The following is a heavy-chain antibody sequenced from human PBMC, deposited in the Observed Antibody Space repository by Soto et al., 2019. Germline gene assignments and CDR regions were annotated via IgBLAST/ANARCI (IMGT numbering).Heavy chain of an antibody. CDR3: ARVVVATTRAYYYYGMDV. D-gene: IGHD5-12*01. CDR1: GGSISSGGYY. Sequence: SETLSLTCTVSGGSISSGGYYWSWIRQHPGKGLEWIGYIYYSGSTYYNPSLKSRVTISVDTSKNQFSLKLSSVTAADTAVYYCARVVVATTRAYYYYGMDVCGQGTTVTVAS. V-gene: IGHV4-31*03. CDR2: IYYSGST. J-gene: IGHJ6*02.